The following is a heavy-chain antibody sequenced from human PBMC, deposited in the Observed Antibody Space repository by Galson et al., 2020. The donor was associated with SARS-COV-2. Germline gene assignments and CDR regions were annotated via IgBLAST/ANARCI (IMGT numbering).Heavy chain of an antibody. J-gene: IGHJ6*03. CDR1: GFSFSTYA. CDR3: AKTGEYYGSGTYYSYFYYMGV. D-gene: IGHD3-10*01. Sequence: GGSLRLSCAATGFSFSTYAMTWVRQAPGKGLEWVSLLNRVGTSFYADSLEGRFTISRDNSKNTLFLQMNSLRAEDSAIYYCAKTGEYYGSGTYYSYFYYMGVWGKGTTVTVSS. V-gene: IGHV3-23*01. CDR2: LNRVGTS.